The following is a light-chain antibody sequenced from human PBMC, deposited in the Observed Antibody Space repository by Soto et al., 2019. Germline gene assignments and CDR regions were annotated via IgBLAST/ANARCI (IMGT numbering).Light chain of an antibody. CDR2: DAS. CDR3: QKLNTFPLT. V-gene: IGKV1-9*01. CDR1: QDISSS. J-gene: IGKJ5*01. Sequence: DIQLTQSPSLVSASLGDSVTSXXRASQDISSSLAWYQQKSGKAPKAXIYDASTLQSGVPSRFSGSGSGTEFSLTINSLQPEDFATYYCQKLNTFPLTFGQGTRLEIK.